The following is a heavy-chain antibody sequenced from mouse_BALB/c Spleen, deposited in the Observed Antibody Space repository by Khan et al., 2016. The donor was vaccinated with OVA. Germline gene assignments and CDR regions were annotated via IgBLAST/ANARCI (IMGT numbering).Heavy chain of an antibody. V-gene: IGHV1-4*01. D-gene: IGHD2-2*01. Sequence: QVQLQQSGAELARPGASVKMSCKASGYTFTSYTIHWIKLRPGQGLEWIGYINPNNGYTNYNQKFKDKATLTADKSSTTVYMQLSSLTSDDSAVYYCTRHGYVAWFTYWGQGTLVTVSA. CDR1: GYTFTSYT. CDR2: INPNNGYT. J-gene: IGHJ3*01. CDR3: TRHGYVAWFTY.